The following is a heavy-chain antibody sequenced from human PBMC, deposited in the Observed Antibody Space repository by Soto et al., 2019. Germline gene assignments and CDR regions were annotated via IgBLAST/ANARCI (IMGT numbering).Heavy chain of an antibody. V-gene: IGHV1-3*01. CDR3: VRGNVANYFEP. J-gene: IGHJ5*02. D-gene: IGHD1-7*01. CDR2: INAGNGNT. Sequence: ASVKVSCKASGYTFTSYAMHWVRQAPGQRLEWMGWINAGNGNTKYSQKFQGRVTMSVDKSISTAYLQWSSLKASDAAVYYCVRGNVANYFEPWGQGTLVTVSS. CDR1: GYTFTSYA.